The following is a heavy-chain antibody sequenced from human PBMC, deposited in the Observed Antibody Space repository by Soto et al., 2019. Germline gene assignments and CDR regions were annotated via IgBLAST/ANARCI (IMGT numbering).Heavy chain of an antibody. J-gene: IGHJ2*01. Sequence: SETLSLTCTVSGGSISSYYWSWIRQPPGKGLEWIGYIYYSGSTNYNPSLKSRVTISVDTSKNQFSLKLSSVTAADTAVYYCARDTLGNWYFDLWGRGTLVTVSS. CDR3: ARDTLGNWYFDL. CDR1: GGSISSYY. D-gene: IGHD7-27*01. V-gene: IGHV4-59*01. CDR2: IYYSGST.